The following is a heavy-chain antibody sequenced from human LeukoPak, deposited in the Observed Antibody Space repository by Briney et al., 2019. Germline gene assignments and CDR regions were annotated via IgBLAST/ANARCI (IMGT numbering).Heavy chain of an antibody. J-gene: IGHJ3*01. D-gene: IGHD1-26*01. CDR1: GGSFSGYY. CDR2: INHSGSS. Sequence: SETLSLTCAVYGGSFSGYYWNWIRQPPGKGLEWIGEINHSGSSNYNPSLKSRITMSVDTSKNQFSLNLSSVTAADTSVYYCARASIVGAKRTRSGTFDLWGRGTMVTVSS. CDR3: ARASIVGAKRTRSGTFDL. V-gene: IGHV4-34*10.